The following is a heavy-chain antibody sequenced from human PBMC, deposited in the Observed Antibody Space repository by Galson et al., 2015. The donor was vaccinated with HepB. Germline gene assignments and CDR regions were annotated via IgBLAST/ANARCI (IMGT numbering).Heavy chain of an antibody. D-gene: IGHD3-10*01. J-gene: IGHJ4*02. Sequence: SLRLSCAASGFTSRDLAMHWVRQPPGKGLEWVGGIYWNGARVDYAHSVKGRFTISRDNAKNSLYLQMNSLRPEDTALYYCGRDQRPGGLGFWGQATLVPVSS. CDR3: GRDQRPGGLGF. V-gene: IGHV3-9*02. CDR2: IYWNGARV. CDR1: GFTSRDLA.